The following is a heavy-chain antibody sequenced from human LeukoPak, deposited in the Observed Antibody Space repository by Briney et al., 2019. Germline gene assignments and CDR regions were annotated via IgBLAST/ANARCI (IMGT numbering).Heavy chain of an antibody. Sequence: GGSLRLSCEASGFIFSSYFMNWVRQAPGKGLEWVSSISSSSRYIYYADSVKGRFTVSRDNAKNSLYLQMNSLRAEDTAVYYCARLGSSWESDYYGMDVWGQGTTATVSS. CDR3: ARLGSSWESDYYGMDV. CDR1: GFIFSSYF. D-gene: IGHD6-13*01. CDR2: ISSSSRYI. V-gene: IGHV3-21*01. J-gene: IGHJ6*02.